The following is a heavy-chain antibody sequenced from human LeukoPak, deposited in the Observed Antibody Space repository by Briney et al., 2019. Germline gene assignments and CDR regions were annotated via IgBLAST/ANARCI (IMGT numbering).Heavy chain of an antibody. D-gene: IGHD6-19*01. V-gene: IGHV1-69*13. CDR2: IITIFGTA. J-gene: IGHJ4*02. CDR1: GGTFSSYA. Sequence: GASVKVSCKASGGTFSSYAISWVRQAPGQGLEWMGGIITIFGTANYAQKFQGRVTITADESTSTAYMELSSLRSEDTAVYYCARLGAVAGYFDYWGQGTLVTVSS. CDR3: ARLGAVAGYFDY.